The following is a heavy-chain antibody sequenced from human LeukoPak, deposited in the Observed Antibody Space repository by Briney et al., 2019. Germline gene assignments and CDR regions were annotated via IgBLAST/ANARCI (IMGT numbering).Heavy chain of an antibody. CDR1: GFTFDDYA. CDR3: AKDGHCGGDCYSYYYYGMDV. J-gene: IGHJ6*02. V-gene: IGHV3-9*01. D-gene: IGHD2-21*02. CDR2: ISWNSGSI. Sequence: PGGSLRLSCAASGFTFDDYAMHWVRQAPGKGLEWVSGISWNSGSIGYAASVKGRFTISRDNAKNSLYLQMNSLRAEDTALYYCAKDGHCGGDCYSYYYYGMDVWGQGTTVTVSS.